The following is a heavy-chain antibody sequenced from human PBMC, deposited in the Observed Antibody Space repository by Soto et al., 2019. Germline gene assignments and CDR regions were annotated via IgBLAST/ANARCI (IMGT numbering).Heavy chain of an antibody. Sequence: ASVKVSCKGSGGTFSSYAISGVRQATGQGLEWMGGIIPIFGTANYAQKFQGRVTITADESTSTAYMELSSLRSEDTAVYYCARDGRGYSGYDLPVYFDYWGEGTLGTVYS. CDR3: ARDGRGYSGYDLPVYFDY. V-gene: IGHV1-69*13. CDR2: IIPIFGTA. J-gene: IGHJ4*02. CDR1: GGTFSSYA. D-gene: IGHD5-12*01.